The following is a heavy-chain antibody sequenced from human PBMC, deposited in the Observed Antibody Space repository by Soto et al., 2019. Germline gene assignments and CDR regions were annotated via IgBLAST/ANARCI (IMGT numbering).Heavy chain of an antibody. D-gene: IGHD2-15*01. Sequence: VASVKVSCKASGYIFTAYSMHWVRQAPGQGLEWMGVVNPSGGSTNYAQKFQCRITMTRDTSTSTVYMDLSSLTSEDTAVYYCAREENCSDGICYSEYFQRWGQGTMVTVSS. V-gene: IGHV1-46*01. CDR2: VNPSGGST. CDR3: AREENCSDGICYSEYFQR. CDR1: GYIFTAYS. J-gene: IGHJ1*01.